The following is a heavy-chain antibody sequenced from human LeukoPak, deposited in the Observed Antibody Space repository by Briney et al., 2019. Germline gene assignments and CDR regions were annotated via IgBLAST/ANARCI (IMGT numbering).Heavy chain of an antibody. CDR1: GFTFSSYA. Sequence: GGSLGLSCSASGFTFSSYAMHWVRQAPGKGLEYVSAISSNGGSTYYADSVKGRFTISRDNSKNTLYLQMSSLRAEDTAVYYCVNEVGTYYYGMDVWGQGTTVTVSS. V-gene: IGHV3-64D*06. D-gene: IGHD1-1*01. CDR2: ISSNGGST. J-gene: IGHJ6*02. CDR3: VNEVGTYYYGMDV.